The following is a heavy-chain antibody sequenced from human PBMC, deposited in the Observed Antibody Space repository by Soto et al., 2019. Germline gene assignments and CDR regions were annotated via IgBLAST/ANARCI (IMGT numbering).Heavy chain of an antibody. D-gene: IGHD5-12*01. V-gene: IGHV2-26*01. J-gene: IGHJ4*02. Sequence: QVTLKESGPVLVKPTETLTLTCTVSGFSLTNVRMGVSWIRQPPGKALEWLAHIFSNDEKSDSTSLKSRLTISKHTYKRPVVLTMTNMYPVDTATYYCARTTITSFLFDSWGQVTLATVSS. CDR3: ARTTITSFLFDS. CDR2: IFSNDEK. CDR1: GFSLTNVRMG.